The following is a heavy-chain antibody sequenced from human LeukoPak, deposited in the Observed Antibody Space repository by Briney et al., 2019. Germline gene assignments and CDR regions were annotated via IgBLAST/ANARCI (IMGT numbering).Heavy chain of an antibody. D-gene: IGHD2/OR15-2a*01. Sequence: GGSLRLSCAASGFTVSSNYMSWVRQAPGKGLEWVSTISGSGGGTYYADSVKGRFTISRDNAKNTLYLQMNSLRAEDTAVYYCARDWFHAIDYWGQGTLVTVSS. CDR3: ARDWFHAIDY. V-gene: IGHV3-53*01. CDR1: GFTVSSNY. J-gene: IGHJ4*02. CDR2: ISGSGGGT.